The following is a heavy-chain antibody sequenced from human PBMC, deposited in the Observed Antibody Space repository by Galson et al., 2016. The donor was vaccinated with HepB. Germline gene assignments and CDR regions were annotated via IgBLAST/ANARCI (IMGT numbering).Heavy chain of an antibody. CDR1: GESFSGYY. D-gene: IGHD3-22*01. J-gene: IGHJ6*03. Sequence: ETLSLTCAVFGESFSGYYWSWIRQPPGKGLEWIGEINHSGSTNYNPSLKGRVTISVDTSKNQFSLRLSSVTAADTAVYYCARAYYYDSSGYYRYYYYMDVWGKGTSVIVSS. CDR3: ARAYYYDSSGYYRYYYYMDV. CDR2: INHSGST. V-gene: IGHV4-34*01.